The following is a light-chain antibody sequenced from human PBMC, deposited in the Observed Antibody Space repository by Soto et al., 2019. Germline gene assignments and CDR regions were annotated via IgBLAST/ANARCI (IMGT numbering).Light chain of an antibody. J-gene: IGKJ2*01. CDR2: EAS. CDR3: MQIIKLPDT. Sequence: ITLTQTPYALSVSPGQPASISCRSSQSLAHSDGKSHLYWYLQKPGQPPQLLIYEASNRFSGVPDRFRGSWSGTDITLKISRVEAEDVGVYYCMQIIKLPDTFGQGTKLEIK. CDR1: QSLAHSDGKSH. V-gene: IGKV2D-29*01.